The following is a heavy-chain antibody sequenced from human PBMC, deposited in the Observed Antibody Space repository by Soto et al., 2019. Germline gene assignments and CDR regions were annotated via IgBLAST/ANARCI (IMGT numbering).Heavy chain of an antibody. Sequence: ASVKVSCKASGYTFTAYYIHWVRQAPGQGLEWMGWINPDNGDTDYAQNFQDWVTMTRDTSISTAYMRLSRLRSDDTAVYYCARVSYYDSSDYADFDYWGQGTLVTVSS. CDR1: GYTFTAYY. D-gene: IGHD3-22*01. CDR3: ARVSYYDSSDYADFDY. V-gene: IGHV1-2*04. CDR2: INPDNGDT. J-gene: IGHJ4*02.